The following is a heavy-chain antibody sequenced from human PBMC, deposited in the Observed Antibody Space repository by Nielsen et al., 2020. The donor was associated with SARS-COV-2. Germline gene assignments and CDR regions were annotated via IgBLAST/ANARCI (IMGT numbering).Heavy chain of an antibody. CDR3: ARGIAVADHNWFDP. D-gene: IGHD6-19*01. CDR2: IYTSGST. Sequence: SETLSLTCTVSGGSISSYYWSWIRQPAGKGLEWIGRIYTSGSTNYSPSLKSRVTMSVDTSKNQFSLKLSSVTAADTAVYYCARGIAVADHNWFDPWGQGTLVTVSS. CDR1: GGSISSYY. J-gene: IGHJ5*02. V-gene: IGHV4-4*07.